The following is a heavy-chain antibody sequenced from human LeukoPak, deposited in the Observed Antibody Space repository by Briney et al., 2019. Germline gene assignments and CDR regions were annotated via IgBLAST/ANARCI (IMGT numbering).Heavy chain of an antibody. Sequence: GGSLRLSCAASGFTVSSNYMSWVRQAPGKGLEWVSAISGSGGSTYYADSVKGRFTISRDNSKNTLYLQMNSLRAEDTAVYYCAKEDKRGYSGYDRLDYWGQGTLLTVSS. V-gene: IGHV3-23*01. J-gene: IGHJ4*02. CDR1: GFTVSSNY. D-gene: IGHD5-12*01. CDR2: ISGSGGST. CDR3: AKEDKRGYSGYDRLDY.